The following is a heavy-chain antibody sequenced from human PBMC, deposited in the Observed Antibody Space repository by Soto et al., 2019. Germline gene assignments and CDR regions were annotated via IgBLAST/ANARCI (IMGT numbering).Heavy chain of an antibody. CDR1: GLTVSSSY. CDR3: ARGSYCGGGCYGAAFDT. CDR2: VYSGGST. J-gene: IGHJ3*02. D-gene: IGHD2-21*02. Sequence: GGSLRLSCAASGLTVSSSYMSWVRQAPGKGLEWVSIVYSGGSTYYADSVKGRFTISRDSSKNTLYLQMNSLRAEDTAVYYCARGSYCGGGCYGAAFDTWGQGTMVTVSS. V-gene: IGHV3-53*01.